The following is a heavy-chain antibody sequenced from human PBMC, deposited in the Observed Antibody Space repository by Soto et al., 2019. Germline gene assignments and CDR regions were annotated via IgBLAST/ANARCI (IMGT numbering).Heavy chain of an antibody. CDR2: IYYSGST. CDR1: GGSISSSSYY. J-gene: IGHJ5*02. CDR3: ARQQTSGWLDP. V-gene: IGHV4-39*01. Sequence: SETLSLTCTVSGGSISSSSYYWGWIRQPPGKGLEWIGSIYYSGSTYYNPSLKSRVTISVDTSKNQFSLKLSSVTAADTAVYYCARQQTSGWLDPWGQGTLVTVSS.